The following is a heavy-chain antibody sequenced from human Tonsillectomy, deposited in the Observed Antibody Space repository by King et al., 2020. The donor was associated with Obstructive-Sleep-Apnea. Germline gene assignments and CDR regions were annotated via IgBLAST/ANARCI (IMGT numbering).Heavy chain of an antibody. CDR3: VIGSGRRHTNWFDP. CDR2: INHSGSP. CDR1: GGSFSGYY. Sequence: VQLQQWGAGLLKPSETLSLTCAVYGGSFSGYYWSWIRQPPGKGLEWIGEINHSGSPNYNPTLKSRVTISVDTSQNQFSLKLSSVTAADTAVYYCVIGSGRRHTNWFDPWGQGTLVTVSS. D-gene: IGHD1-26*01. V-gene: IGHV4-34*01. J-gene: IGHJ5*02.